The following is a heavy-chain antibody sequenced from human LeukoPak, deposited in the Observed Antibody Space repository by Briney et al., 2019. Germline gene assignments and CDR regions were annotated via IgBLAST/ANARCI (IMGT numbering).Heavy chain of an antibody. CDR1: GGSISSYY. J-gene: IGHJ4*02. D-gene: IGHD6-19*01. V-gene: IGHV4-59*08. CDR3: ARSIAVAGPIPGY. Sequence: SETLSLTCTVSGGSISSYYWSWIRQPPGKGLEWIGYIYYSGSTNYNPSLKSRVTISVDTSKNQFSLKLSSVPAADPAVYYCARSIAVAGPIPGYWGQGTLVTVSS. CDR2: IYYSGST.